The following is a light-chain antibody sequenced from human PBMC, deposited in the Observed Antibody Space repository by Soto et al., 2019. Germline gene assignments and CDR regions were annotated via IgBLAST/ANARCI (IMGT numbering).Light chain of an antibody. V-gene: IGKV3-11*01. J-gene: IGKJ5*01. CDR1: QSVSRY. CDR3: QQRSDWPIT. CDR2: DAF. Sequence: EVVLTQSPVTLSLSPGERDTLSCRASQSVSRYLAWYQQKPDQXPRXXIYDAFNRATGIPARFSGSGSGTDFTITISSLEPEDGVVYYGQQRSDWPITFGQGTRLDIK.